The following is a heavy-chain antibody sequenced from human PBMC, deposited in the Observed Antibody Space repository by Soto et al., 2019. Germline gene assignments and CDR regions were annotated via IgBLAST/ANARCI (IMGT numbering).Heavy chain of an antibody. V-gene: IGHV6-1*01. CDR3: TGITWFRGMDV. Sequence: SQTLSLTFVISGDSVSSNSAGWNWIRHSPSRGLEWLGRTYYKSKWNNDYALSVKSRITINPDTSKNQFSLHLYSVTPEDTAVYYCTGITWFRGMDVWGQGTPVTAP. CDR2: TYYKSKWNN. J-gene: IGHJ6*02. D-gene: IGHD3-10*01. CDR1: GDSVSSNSAG.